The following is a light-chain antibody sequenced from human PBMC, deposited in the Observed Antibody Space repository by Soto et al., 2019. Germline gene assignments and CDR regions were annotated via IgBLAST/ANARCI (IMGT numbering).Light chain of an antibody. CDR2: AAS. CDR1: QGISNY. V-gene: IGKV1-27*01. Sequence: DIQMTQSPSSLSASVGDRVTITCRASQGISNYLAWYQQKPGKVPKLLIYAASTLQSGVPSRFSGSGSGTDFTLTISSLHPEDVATYYCQKYNSAPPGYTFGQGTKLEIK. J-gene: IGKJ2*01. CDR3: QKYNSAPPGYT.